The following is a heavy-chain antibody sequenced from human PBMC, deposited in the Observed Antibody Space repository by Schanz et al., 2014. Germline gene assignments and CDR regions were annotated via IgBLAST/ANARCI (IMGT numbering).Heavy chain of an antibody. CDR3: ASSGAGYSSSWDFDY. CDR2: IIPIHGIV. J-gene: IGHJ4*02. V-gene: IGHV1-69*09. CDR1: GGTFSTYP. D-gene: IGHD6-13*01. Sequence: QVQLVQSGAEVKKPGSSMKVSCKASGGTFSTYPINWLRQAPGQGLEWMGRIIPIHGIVNYAQRFQDRVRITADKSTSTAYMELSSLRSEDTAVYYCASSGAGYSSSWDFDYWGQGTLXTVSS.